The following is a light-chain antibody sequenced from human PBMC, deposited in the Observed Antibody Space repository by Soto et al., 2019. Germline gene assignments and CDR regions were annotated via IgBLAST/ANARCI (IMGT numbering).Light chain of an antibody. CDR1: SSNIGMGYD. V-gene: IGLV1-40*01. J-gene: IGLJ3*02. Sequence: QSVLTQPPLVSGAPGQRVTISCTGSSSNIGMGYDVNWYQRLPGSAPKLLVYRTNSRPSGVPDRFSGSKSDTSASLAITGLQAEDEADYFCQTYDNTLSGSVFGGGTKLTVL. CDR3: QTYDNTLSGSV. CDR2: RTN.